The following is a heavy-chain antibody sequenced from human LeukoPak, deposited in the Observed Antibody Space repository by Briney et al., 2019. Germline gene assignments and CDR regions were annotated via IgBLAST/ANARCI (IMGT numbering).Heavy chain of an antibody. CDR3: ARTRSYGYSSWEYFDY. CDR1: GGSFSGYY. CDR2: INHSGST. Sequence: PSETLSLTCAVYGGSFSGYYWSWNRQPPGKGLEWIGEINHSGSTNYNPSLKSRVTISVDTSKNQFSLKLSSATAADTAVYYCARTRSYGYSSWEYFDYWGQGTLVTVSS. D-gene: IGHD5-18*01. J-gene: IGHJ4*02. V-gene: IGHV4-34*01.